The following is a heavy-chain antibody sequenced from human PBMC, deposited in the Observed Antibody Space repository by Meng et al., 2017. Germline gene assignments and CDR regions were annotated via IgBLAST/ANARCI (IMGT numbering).Heavy chain of an antibody. Sequence: VQRVESGGGVVQPGRSLRLSCAGSGFTFSNAWMSWVRQAPGKGLEWVGRIKSKTNGGTTDYAAPVKGRFTISRDDSKDTLYLQMNSLKTEDTAVYYCTADRGRGTVTIAYWGQGALVTVSS. CDR3: TADRGRGTVTIAY. CDR2: IKSKTNGGTT. D-gene: IGHD4-17*01. V-gene: IGHV3-15*01. J-gene: IGHJ4*02. CDR1: GFTFSNAW.